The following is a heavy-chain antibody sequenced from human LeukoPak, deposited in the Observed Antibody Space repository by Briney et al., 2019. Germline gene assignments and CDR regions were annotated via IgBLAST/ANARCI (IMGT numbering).Heavy chain of an antibody. V-gene: IGHV1-2*02. D-gene: IGHD6-19*01. CDR3: ARGAVAGIYYYYYMDV. J-gene: IGHJ6*03. CDR1: GYTFTGYY. Sequence: ASVKVSCKASGYTFTGYYMHWVRQAPGQGLEWMGWINPNSGGTNYAQKFQGRVTMTRDTSISTAYMELSRLRSDDTAVYYCARGAVAGIYYYYYMDVWGKGTTVTVSS. CDR2: INPNSGGT.